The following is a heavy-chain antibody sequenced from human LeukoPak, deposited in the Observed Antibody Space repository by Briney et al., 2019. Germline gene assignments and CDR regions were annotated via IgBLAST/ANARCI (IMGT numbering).Heavy chain of an antibody. D-gene: IGHD4-17*01. J-gene: IGHJ6*03. CDR1: GGPFRGYY. CDR2: INHSGIT. CDR3: ARGKFDYGDYRFYYYYMDV. Sequence: SETLSLTCAVYGGPFRGYYWTWIRQPPGEGLEWIGEINHSGITNYNPSLKSRVTMSVDTFNHHFSLKLNSVTAADTSVYYCARGKFDYGDYRFYYYYMDVWGKGTTVTVSS. V-gene: IGHV4-34*01.